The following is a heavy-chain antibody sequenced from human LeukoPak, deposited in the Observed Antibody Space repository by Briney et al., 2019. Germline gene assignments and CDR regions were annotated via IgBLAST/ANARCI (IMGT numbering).Heavy chain of an antibody. D-gene: IGHD6-13*01. J-gene: IGHJ6*02. CDR2: IFYRGAT. V-gene: IGHV4-59*08. CDR1: GGFISSYY. CDR3: ASPGYSSSWYRHYYYYGMDV. Sequence: PSETLSLTCIVSGGFISSYYWNWIRQPPGKGLEWIGNIFYRGATNYNPSLKSRVTISVDTSKNQFSLKLSSVTAADTAVYYCASPGYSSSWYRHYYYYGMDVWGQGTTVTVSS.